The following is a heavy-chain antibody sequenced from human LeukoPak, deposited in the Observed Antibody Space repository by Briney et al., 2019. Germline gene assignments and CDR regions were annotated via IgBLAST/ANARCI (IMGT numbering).Heavy chain of an antibody. CDR3: ARLYCSDGSCFLDF. Sequence: GGSLKISCKGSGYRFSTYWIGWVRQMAGKGLEWMGITYPGDSESRYSPPFEGQVTISADKSITTAYLQWSSLKASDTAMYYCARLYCSDGSCFLDFWGQGTLVTVSS. CDR2: TYPGDSES. CDR1: GYRFSTYW. V-gene: IGHV5-51*01. J-gene: IGHJ4*02. D-gene: IGHD2-15*01.